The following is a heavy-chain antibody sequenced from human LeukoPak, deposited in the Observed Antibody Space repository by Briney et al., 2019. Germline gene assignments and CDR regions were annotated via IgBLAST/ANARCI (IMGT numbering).Heavy chain of an antibody. CDR3: ARDPDSSGYYSTGGWFDP. D-gene: IGHD3-22*01. CDR2: IWYDGSNK. CDR1: GFTFSSYG. J-gene: IGHJ5*02. Sequence: PGRSLRLSCAASGFTFSSYGMHWVRQAPGKGVEWVAVIWYDGSNKYYADSVKGRFTISRDNSKNTLYLQMNSLRAEDTAVYYCARDPDSSGYYSTGGWFDPWGQGTLVTVSS. V-gene: IGHV3-33*01.